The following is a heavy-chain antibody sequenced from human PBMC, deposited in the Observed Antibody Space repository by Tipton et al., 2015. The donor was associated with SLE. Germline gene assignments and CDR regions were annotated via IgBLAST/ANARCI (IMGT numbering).Heavy chain of an antibody. Sequence: SLRLSCAASGFTFDDYGMSWVRQAPGKGLEWISYISPSGGSTNYADSVKGRFTISRDNAKNSLYLQMNSLRAEDTAVYYCARDDEVEYCSGGSCYPVEYFQHWGQGTLVTVSS. CDR3: ARDDEVEYCSGGSCYPVEYFQH. CDR1: GFTFDDYG. CDR2: ISPSGGST. V-gene: IGHV3-11*06. J-gene: IGHJ1*01. D-gene: IGHD2-15*01.